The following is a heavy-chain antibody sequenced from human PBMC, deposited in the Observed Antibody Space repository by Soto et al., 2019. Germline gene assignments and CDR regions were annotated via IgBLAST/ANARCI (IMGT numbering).Heavy chain of an antibody. CDR3: ARDNNWSYDY. Sequence: GGSLRLSCAASGFTFSASWMHWVRQTPGKGMVWVSHISPDGSSTRDADSVQGRFINSRDNARSTLYLQMHSLRAEDTAVYYCARDNNWSYDYWGQGILVTVSS. D-gene: IGHD1-1*01. CDR2: ISPDGSST. CDR1: GFTFSASW. J-gene: IGHJ4*02. V-gene: IGHV3-74*01.